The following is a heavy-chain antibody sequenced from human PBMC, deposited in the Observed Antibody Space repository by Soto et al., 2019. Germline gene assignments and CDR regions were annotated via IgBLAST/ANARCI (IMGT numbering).Heavy chain of an antibody. CDR1: GFTFSTYG. V-gene: IGHV3-30*18. CDR3: AKDLDGGPDY. CDR2: ISYDGSNK. J-gene: IGHJ4*02. D-gene: IGHD3-16*01. Sequence: QVQLVESGGGVVQPGRSLRLSCAASGFTFSTYGMHWVRQAPGKGLEGVAVISYDGSNKYYADSVKGRFTISRDTSKNTVDLQMNSLRAEDTAVYYCAKDLDGGPDYWGQGTLVTVSS.